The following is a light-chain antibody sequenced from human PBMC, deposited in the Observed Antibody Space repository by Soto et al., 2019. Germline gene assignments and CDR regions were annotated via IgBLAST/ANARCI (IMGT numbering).Light chain of an antibody. J-gene: IGKJ2*01. CDR2: CAS. CDR1: QSVLYSSNNKNY. V-gene: IGKV4-1*01. Sequence: DIVMTQSPDSLAVSLGERATINCKSSQSVLYSSNNKNYLAWYQQKPGQPPKLPLYCASTRESGVPDRFSGSGAGTASTLTIRSLQAEDVAVYYCQQYYSTPPYTFGQGTKLEIK. CDR3: QQYYSTPPYT.